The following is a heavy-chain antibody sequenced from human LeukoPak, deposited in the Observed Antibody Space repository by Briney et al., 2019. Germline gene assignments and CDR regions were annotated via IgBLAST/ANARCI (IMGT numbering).Heavy chain of an antibody. D-gene: IGHD3-9*01. CDR2: IYYSGTT. J-gene: IGHJ6*02. CDR3: ARLGVSYDILTGYSRGSGVDV. V-gene: IGHV4-39*01. CDR1: GDSISGYNYF. Sequence: SESLSLTCTVSGDSISGYNYFWGWIRQPPGKGLEWIGTIYYSGTTYYNPSLKSRVTISVDTSKNQFSLELSSVTAADTAVYYCARLGVSYDILTGYSRGSGVDVWGQGTTVTVSS.